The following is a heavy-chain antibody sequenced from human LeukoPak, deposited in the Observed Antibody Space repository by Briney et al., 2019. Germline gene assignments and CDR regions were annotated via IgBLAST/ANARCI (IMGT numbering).Heavy chain of an antibody. V-gene: IGHV4-34*01. D-gene: IGHD3-10*01. CDR1: SGSFSGYY. Sequence: SETLSLTCAVYSGSFSGYYWSWIRQTPGKGLEWIGEINHSGSTNYNPSLKRRVTISIDTSKSGFSLILSSVTAADTAVYYCANHNGSGKNWFDPWGQGTLVTVSS. CDR3: ANHNGSGKNWFDP. CDR2: INHSGST. J-gene: IGHJ5*02.